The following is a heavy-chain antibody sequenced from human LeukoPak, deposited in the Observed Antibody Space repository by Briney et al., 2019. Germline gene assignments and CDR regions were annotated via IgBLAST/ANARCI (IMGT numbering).Heavy chain of an antibody. D-gene: IGHD4-17*01. CDR1: GLTFSSYA. V-gene: IGHV3-23*01. J-gene: IGHJ4*02. Sequence: GGSLRLSCAASGLTFSSYAMSCVRQAPGKGLEWVSAISGSGGSTYYADSVKGRFTISRDNSKNTLYLQMNSLRAEDTAVYYCAKEGYYGDFHLDYWGQGTLVTVSS. CDR2: ISGSGGST. CDR3: AKEGYYGDFHLDY.